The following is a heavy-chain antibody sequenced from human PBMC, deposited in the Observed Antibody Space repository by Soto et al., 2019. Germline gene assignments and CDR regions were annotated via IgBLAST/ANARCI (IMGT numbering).Heavy chain of an antibody. Sequence: SVKVSCKAPGFTFGSSAVQWVRQARGQRLEWIGWIVVGNGHTNYAQKFQERVTITRDMSTGTAYMEPSSLRSEDTAVYYCAGRYCSGGSCYNYYGMDVWGRGTTVTVSS. CDR2: IVVGNGHT. J-gene: IGHJ6*02. D-gene: IGHD2-15*01. V-gene: IGHV1-58*01. CDR3: AGRYCSGGSCYNYYGMDV. CDR1: GFTFGSSA.